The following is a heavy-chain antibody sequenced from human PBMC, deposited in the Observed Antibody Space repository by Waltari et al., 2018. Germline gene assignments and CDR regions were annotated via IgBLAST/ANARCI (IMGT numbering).Heavy chain of an antibody. V-gene: IGHV3-23*01. J-gene: IGHJ4*02. CDR1: GFALRDSV. CDR2: IVGSGTTT. D-gene: IGHD3-22*01. Sequence: EVQLLESGGGLVQPGGFLRGSWSASGFALRDSVMTRVRQAPGKGLEWVSGIVGSGTTTYYADSVKGRFTISRDNSRNILYLQMNSLRAEDTAIYFCAKESSYDSLENWGQGTLVTVSS. CDR3: AKESSYDSLEN.